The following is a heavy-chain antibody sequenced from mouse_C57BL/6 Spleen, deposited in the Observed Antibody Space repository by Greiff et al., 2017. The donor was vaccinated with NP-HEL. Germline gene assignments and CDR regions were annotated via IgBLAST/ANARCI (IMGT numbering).Heavy chain of an antibody. Sequence: VQLQQSGPGLVQPSQSLSITCTVSGFSLTSYGVHWVRQSPGKGLEWLGVIWRGGSTAYNAAFMSRLSITKDNSKSQVFFKMNSLQADDTAIYYCAKGGHYYDYDPYYAMDYWGQGTSVTVSS. J-gene: IGHJ4*01. V-gene: IGHV2-5*01. CDR1: GFSLTSYG. CDR3: AKGGHYYDYDPYYAMDY. D-gene: IGHD2-4*01. CDR2: IWRGGST.